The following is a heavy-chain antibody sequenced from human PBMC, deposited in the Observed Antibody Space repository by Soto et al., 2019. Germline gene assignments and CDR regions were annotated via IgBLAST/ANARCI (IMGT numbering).Heavy chain of an antibody. V-gene: IGHV3-30*18. CDR3: AKDRPDILTGYWDY. CDR2: ISYDGSNK. D-gene: IGHD3-9*01. J-gene: IGHJ4*02. CDR1: GFTFSSYG. Sequence: PGGSLRLSCAASGFTFSSYGMHWVRQAPGKGLEWVAVISYDGSNKYYADSVKGRFTISRDNSKNTLYLQMNSLRAEDTAVYYCAKDRPDILTGYWDYWGQGTLVTVSS.